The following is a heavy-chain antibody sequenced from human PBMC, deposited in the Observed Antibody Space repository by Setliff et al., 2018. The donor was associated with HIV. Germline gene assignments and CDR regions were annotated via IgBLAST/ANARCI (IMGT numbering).Heavy chain of an antibody. D-gene: IGHD6-13*01. CDR3: ARRGSSWYGNYYYYYYMDV. V-gene: IGHV4-39*01. Sequence: ETLSLTCTVSGGSISSSSYYWGWIRQPPGKGLEWIGSIYYSGSTYYNPSLKSRVTISVDTSKNQLSLKLSSVTAADTAGYYCARRGSSWYGNYYYYYYMDVWGKGTTVTVSS. CDR1: GGSISSSSYY. J-gene: IGHJ6*03. CDR2: IYYSGST.